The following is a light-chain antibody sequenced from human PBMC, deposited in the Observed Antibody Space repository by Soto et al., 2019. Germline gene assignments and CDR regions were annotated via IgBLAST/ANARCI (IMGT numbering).Light chain of an antibody. V-gene: IGKV3-20*01. CDR1: QSIRNS. Sequence: EILVTQSPGTLSLSPGERATRFCRASQSIRNSLAWYQQRPGQSPRLLIYSASSRATGVPDRFSGGGSATDFTLTVSRLEPEDFAMYYCQQYGGSPRTFGQGTKLEI. J-gene: IGKJ2*01. CDR2: SAS. CDR3: QQYGGSPRT.